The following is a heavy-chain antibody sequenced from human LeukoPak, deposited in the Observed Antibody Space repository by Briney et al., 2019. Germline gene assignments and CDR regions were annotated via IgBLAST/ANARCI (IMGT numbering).Heavy chain of an antibody. CDR1: GFTFSSYA. CDR2: ISGSGGST. D-gene: IGHD2-2*01. CDR3: AKDSALGYCSSTSCLGFFDY. Sequence: PGGSLRLSCAASGFTFSSYAMSWVRQAPGKGLEWVSAISGSGGSTYYADSVKGRFTISRDNSKNTLYLQMNSVRAEDTAVYYCAKDSALGYCSSTSCLGFFDYWGQGTLVTVSS. V-gene: IGHV3-23*01. J-gene: IGHJ4*02.